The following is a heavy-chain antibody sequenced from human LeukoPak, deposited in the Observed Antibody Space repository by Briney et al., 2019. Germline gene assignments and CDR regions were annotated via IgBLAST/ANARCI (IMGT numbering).Heavy chain of an antibody. CDR2: IYYIGST. Sequence: SETLSLTCTVSGGSISSSSYYWGWIRQPPGKGLEWIGSIYYIGSTYYNPSLKSRVTVSLDTSKNQFSLRLSSVTAADTAVYYCARGEGAPNFDYWGQGTLVTVSS. V-gene: IGHV4-39*07. CDR1: GGSISSSSYY. CDR3: ARGEGAPNFDY. D-gene: IGHD1-26*01. J-gene: IGHJ4*02.